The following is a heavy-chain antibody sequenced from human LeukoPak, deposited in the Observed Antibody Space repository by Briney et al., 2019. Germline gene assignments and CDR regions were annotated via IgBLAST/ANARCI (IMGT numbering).Heavy chain of an antibody. CDR2: INPSGGST. V-gene: IGHV1-46*01. CDR3: ARDRTTVTTYDYFDY. J-gene: IGHJ4*02. CDR1: GYTFTSYY. Sequence: ASVKVSCKASGYTFTSYYMHWVRQAPGQGLEWMGIINPSGGSTSYARKFQGRVTMTRDMSTSTVYMELSSLRSEDTAVYYCARDRTTVTTYDYFDYWGQGTLVTVSS. D-gene: IGHD4-17*01.